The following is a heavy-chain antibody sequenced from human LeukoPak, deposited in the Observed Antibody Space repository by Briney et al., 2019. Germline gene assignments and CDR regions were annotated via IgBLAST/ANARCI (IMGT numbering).Heavy chain of an antibody. Sequence: GGSLRLSCAASGFTFSIYAMNWVRQAPGKGLQWVSVIGGDSGGIHYADSVKGRFTISRDNSKNTLYLQMNSLTSDDTAVYYCAKYRTTSAPPRNFDYWGQGTLVTVSS. CDR1: GFTFSIYA. CDR3: AKYRTTSAPPRNFDY. V-gene: IGHV3-23*01. D-gene: IGHD1-14*01. J-gene: IGHJ4*02. CDR2: IGGDSGGI.